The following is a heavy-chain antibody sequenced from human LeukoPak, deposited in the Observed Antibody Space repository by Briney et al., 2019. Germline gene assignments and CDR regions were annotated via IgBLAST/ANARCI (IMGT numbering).Heavy chain of an antibody. D-gene: IGHD6-19*01. V-gene: IGHV3-9*01. CDR3: AKGVGQWLVRGYYFDY. CDR1: GFTFDAYA. Sequence: SLRLSCAASGFTFDAYAMHWVGKAPGKGLEWVSGTSWNSGSIGYADSVKGRFTISRDNATISLYLQMNSLRAADTAVYYCAKGVGQWLVRGYYFDYWGQGTLVTVSS. J-gene: IGHJ4*02. CDR2: TSWNSGSI.